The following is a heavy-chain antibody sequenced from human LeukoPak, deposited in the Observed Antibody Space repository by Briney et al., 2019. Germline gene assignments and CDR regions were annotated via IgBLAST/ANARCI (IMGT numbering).Heavy chain of an antibody. CDR2: IRYDGNNK. J-gene: IGHJ3*02. V-gene: IGHV3-30*02. CDR1: GFTFSTYG. CDR3: GKVYYDFWSGPSLGAFDI. Sequence: QPGGSPRLSCAACGFTFSTYGMHWVRQAPGKGLEWVAFIRYDGNNKYYADSVKGRFAISRDNSKNTLYLQMNSLRAEDTAVYYCGKVYYDFWSGPSLGAFDIWGQGTMLTVSS. D-gene: IGHD3-3*01.